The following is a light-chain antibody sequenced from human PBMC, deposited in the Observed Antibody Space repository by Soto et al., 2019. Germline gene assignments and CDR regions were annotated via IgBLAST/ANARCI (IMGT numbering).Light chain of an antibody. CDR1: QSVSSN. CDR3: QQYDNWPPIT. Sequence: EIVMTQSPATLSVSPWERATLSCRASQSVSSNLAWYPPKHGQAPRLLRYAASARATGIPARFSGSGSGTEFTLTISSLQSEDFAVYYCQQYDNWPPITFGQGTRLEIK. J-gene: IGKJ5*01. CDR2: AAS. V-gene: IGKV3-15*01.